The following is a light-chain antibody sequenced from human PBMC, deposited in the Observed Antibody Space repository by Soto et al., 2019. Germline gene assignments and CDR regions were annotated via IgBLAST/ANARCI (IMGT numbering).Light chain of an antibody. V-gene: IGLV1-44*01. J-gene: IGLJ1*01. CDR1: SSNIGSNT. CDR2: SNN. CDR3: AAWDDSLNGYV. Sequence: QSVLTQPPSASGPPGQSVTISCTGSSSNIGSNTVNWYQQLPGTAPKLLIYSNNHRPSGVPDRFSGSKSCTSASLAISGLQSDDEADYYCAAWDDSLNGYVFGTGTKVTVL.